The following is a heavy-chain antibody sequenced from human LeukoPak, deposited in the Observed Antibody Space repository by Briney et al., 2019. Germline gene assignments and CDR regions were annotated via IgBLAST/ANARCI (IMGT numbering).Heavy chain of an antibody. V-gene: IGHV1-8*02. CDR1: GYSFTIYE. CDR2: MNPNSGNT. CDR3: ARGLHDSSGYYGY. D-gene: IGHD3-22*01. Sequence: GASVKVSCKASGYSFTIYEINWVRQATGQGLEWMGWMNPNSGNTGYAQKFQGRVTMTRDTSISTAYMELSSLRSEDTAVYYCARGLHDSSGYYGYWGQGTLVTVSS. J-gene: IGHJ4*02.